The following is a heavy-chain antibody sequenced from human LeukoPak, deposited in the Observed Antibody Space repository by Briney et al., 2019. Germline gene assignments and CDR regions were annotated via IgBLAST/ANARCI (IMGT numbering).Heavy chain of an antibody. D-gene: IGHD2-2*01. V-gene: IGHV4-61*08. J-gene: IGHJ3*02. CDR3: ARDRSDQYAFDI. CDR1: GGSISSGGYY. CDR2: NYYSGST. Sequence: SETLSLTCTVSGGSISSGGYYWSWIRQHPGKGLEWIGYNYYSGSTNYNPSLKSRVTISVDTSKNQFSLKLTSVTAADTAVYYCARDRSDQYAFDIWGQGTMVTVPS.